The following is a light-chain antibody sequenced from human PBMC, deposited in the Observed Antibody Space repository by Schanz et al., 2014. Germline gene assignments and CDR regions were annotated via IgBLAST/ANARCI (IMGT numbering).Light chain of an antibody. CDR1: SSNIGRNY. CDR3: AAWDGTLRGHVV. Sequence: QSVLTQPPSASGTPGQRVTIYCSGSSSNIGRNYVYWYQQLPGTAPKLLIHSNNQRPSGVPDRFSGSKSGTSASLAISGLRSDDEADYYCAAWDGTLRGHVVFGGGTQLTVL. V-gene: IGLV1-47*02. J-gene: IGLJ2*01. CDR2: SNN.